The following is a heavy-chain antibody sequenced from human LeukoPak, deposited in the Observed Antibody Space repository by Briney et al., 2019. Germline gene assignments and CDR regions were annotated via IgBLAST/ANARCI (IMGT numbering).Heavy chain of an antibody. CDR2: IYYSGST. D-gene: IGHD5-24*01. CDR1: GGSISSSSYY. J-gene: IGHJ4*02. Sequence: SETLSLTCTVSGGSISSSSYYWGWIRQPPGKGLEWIGSIYYSGSTYYNPSLKSRVTISVDTSKNQFSLKLSSVTAADTAVYYCARVGLGDGYNPLGVWGQGTLVTVSS. V-gene: IGHV4-39*07. CDR3: ARVGLGDGYNPLGV.